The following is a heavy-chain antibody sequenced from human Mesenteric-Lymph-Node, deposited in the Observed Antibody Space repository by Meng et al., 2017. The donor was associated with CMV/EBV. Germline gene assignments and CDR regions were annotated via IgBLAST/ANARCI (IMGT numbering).Heavy chain of an antibody. CDR3: ARDSCSNGVCYFGY. CDR2: ILNDEDSK. V-gene: IGHV3-30*09. J-gene: IGHJ4*02. D-gene: IGHD2-8*01. Sequence: ALRLSCAASGFTFTTYTMHWVRQAPGKGLDWVALILNDEDSKYYIDSVKGRFAISRDSSKNTLYLQMNSLRPEDTAIYYCARDSCSNGVCYFGYWGQGTLVTVSS. CDR1: GFTFTTYT.